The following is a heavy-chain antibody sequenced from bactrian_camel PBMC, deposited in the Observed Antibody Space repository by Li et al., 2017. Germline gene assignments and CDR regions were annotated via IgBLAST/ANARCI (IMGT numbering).Heavy chain of an antibody. V-gene: IGHV3S6*01. CDR1: GFPIDRSC. J-gene: IGHJ4*01. Sequence: HVQLVESGGGSVQPGGSLRLACEVSGFPIDRSCVGWFRQATGKEREWFASIYRPGGNTFAADSVKGRFTISRDNAKEMASLRIDNLQPEDTAVYYCAAGTSGVYNPNLSSDRYAIWGQGTQVTVS. D-gene: IGHD2*01. CDR3: AAGTSGVYNPNLSSDRYAI. CDR2: IYRPGGNT.